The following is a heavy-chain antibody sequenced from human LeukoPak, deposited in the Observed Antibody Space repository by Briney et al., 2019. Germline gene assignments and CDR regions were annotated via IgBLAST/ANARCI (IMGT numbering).Heavy chain of an antibody. J-gene: IGHJ4*02. D-gene: IGHD1-26*01. CDR1: GFTFSSYS. CDR3: ARGLTWELLRGVFDY. CDR2: ISSSSSYI. V-gene: IGHV3-21*01. Sequence: WGSLRLSCAASGFTFSSYSMNWVRQAPGKGLEWVSSISSSSSYIYYADSAKGRFTISRDNAKNSLYLQMNSLRAEDTAVYYCARGLTWELLRGVFDYWGQGTLVTVSS.